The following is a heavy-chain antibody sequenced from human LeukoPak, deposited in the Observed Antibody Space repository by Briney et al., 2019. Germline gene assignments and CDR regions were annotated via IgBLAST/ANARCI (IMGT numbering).Heavy chain of an antibody. Sequence: SETPSLTCAVYGGSFSGYYWSWIRQPPGKGLEWIGEINHSGSTNYNPSLKSRVTISVDTSKNQFSLKLSSVTAADTAVYYCARVFPVLRFLEWLPADVWGKGTTVTVSS. V-gene: IGHV4-34*01. CDR1: GGSFSGYY. J-gene: IGHJ6*04. CDR3: ARVFPVLRFLEWLPADV. CDR2: INHSGST. D-gene: IGHD3-3*01.